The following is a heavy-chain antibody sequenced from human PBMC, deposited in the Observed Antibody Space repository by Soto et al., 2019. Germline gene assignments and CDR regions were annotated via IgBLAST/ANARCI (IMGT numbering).Heavy chain of an antibody. Sequence: QVQLVESGGGVVQPGRSLRLSCAASGFTFSSYAMHWVRQAPGKGLEWVAVISYDGSNKYYADSVTGRFTISRDNSQNTQYMQMHSLRTYDTAVNYCARDSADSSGYYFPFDYWGQGTMVTVSS. V-gene: IGHV3-30-3*01. CDR1: GFTFSSYA. CDR2: ISYDGSNK. D-gene: IGHD3-22*01. CDR3: ARDSADSSGYYFPFDY. J-gene: IGHJ4*02.